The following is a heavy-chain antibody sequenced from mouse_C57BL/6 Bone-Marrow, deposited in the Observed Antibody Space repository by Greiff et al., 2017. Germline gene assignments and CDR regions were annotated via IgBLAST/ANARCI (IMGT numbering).Heavy chain of an antibody. Sequence: VQLQQPGAELVRPGSSVKLSCKASGYTFTSYWMHWVKQRPIQGLEWIGNIDPSDSETHYNQKFKDKATLTVDKSSSTAYMQLSSLTSEDSAVYYCARWSYYYGSSWDYWGQGTTLTVSS. CDR3: ARWSYYYGSSWDY. CDR1: GYTFTSYW. J-gene: IGHJ2*01. CDR2: IDPSDSET. V-gene: IGHV1-52*01. D-gene: IGHD1-1*01.